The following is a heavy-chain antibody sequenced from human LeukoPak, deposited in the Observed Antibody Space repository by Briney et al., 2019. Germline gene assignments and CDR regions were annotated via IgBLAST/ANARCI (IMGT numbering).Heavy chain of an antibody. V-gene: IGHV1-2*02. J-gene: IGHJ3*02. CDR1: GYTFTGYY. CDR2: INPNSGGT. Sequence: ASVKVSCKASGYTFTGYYMHWVRQAPGQGLEWMGWINPNSGGTNYAQKFQGRVTMTRDTSISTAYMELSRLRSDDTAVYYCARDSAPYYDFWSGYFPDAFDIWGQGTMVTVPS. CDR3: ARDSAPYYDFWSGYFPDAFDI. D-gene: IGHD3-3*01.